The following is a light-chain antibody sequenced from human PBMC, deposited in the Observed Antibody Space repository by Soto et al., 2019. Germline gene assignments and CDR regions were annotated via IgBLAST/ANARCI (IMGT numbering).Light chain of an antibody. V-gene: IGKV3-20*01. J-gene: IGKJ4*01. CDR1: QTVRNNY. CDR2: DAS. CDR3: QQFSSYPRT. Sequence: EFVLTQSPGTLSLSPGERATLSCRASQTVRNNYLAWYQQKPGQAPKLLIHDASSRATGIPDRFSGGGSGTDFILTISRLEPEDFAVYYRQQFSSYPRTFGGGTKVDIK.